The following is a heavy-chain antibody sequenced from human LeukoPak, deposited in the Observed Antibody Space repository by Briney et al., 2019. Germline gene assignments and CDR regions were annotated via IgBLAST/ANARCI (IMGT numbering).Heavy chain of an antibody. V-gene: IGHV4-59*12. CDR3: ARAYYYYMDV. CDR1: GDSISNYY. Sequence: PSETLSLTCTVSGDSISNYYWSWIRQPPGKGLEWIGYIYYSGTTNYNPSLKSRVTTSLDKSKNQFSLKLTSVTPADTAVYYCARAYYYYMDVWGKGTTVTVSS. CDR2: IYYSGTT. J-gene: IGHJ6*03.